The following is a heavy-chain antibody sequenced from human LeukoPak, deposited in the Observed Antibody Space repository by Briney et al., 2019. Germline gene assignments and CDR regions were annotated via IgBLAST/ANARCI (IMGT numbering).Heavy chain of an antibody. V-gene: IGHV4-61*09. D-gene: IGHD6-13*01. CDR2: IYSSGST. J-gene: IGHJ4*02. CDR3: ARGSSSWYGGFDY. CDR1: GFSMSSGSYY. Sequence: PSQTLSLTCTVSGFSMSSGSYYWTWIRQPAGKGLEWIGHIYSSGSTNYNPSLKRRVTMSVDTSKNQFSLKLTSVTAADTAVYSCARGSSSWYGGFDYWGQGTLVTVSS.